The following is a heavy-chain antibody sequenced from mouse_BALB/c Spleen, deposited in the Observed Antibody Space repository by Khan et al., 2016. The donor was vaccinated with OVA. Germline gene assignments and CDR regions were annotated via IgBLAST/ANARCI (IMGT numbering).Heavy chain of an antibody. J-gene: IGHJ3*01. V-gene: IGHV5-6*01. CDR1: GFTFSTYG. Sequence: EVELVESGGDVVKPGGSLKLSCAASGFTFSTYGMSWVRQTPEKRLEWVATVSTGGHYTYYPDTVKGRFTISRDNAKNTLYLQMSSLKSEDTAMFYCARLAYYYDSEGFAYWGQGTLVTVSA. CDR2: VSTGGHYT. D-gene: IGHD1-1*01. CDR3: ARLAYYYDSEGFAY.